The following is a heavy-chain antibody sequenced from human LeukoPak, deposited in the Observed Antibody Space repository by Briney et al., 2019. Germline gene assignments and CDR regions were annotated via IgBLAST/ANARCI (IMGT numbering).Heavy chain of an antibody. CDR1: GGSISSYY. Sequence: TSETLSLTCTVSGGSISSYYWSWIRQPPGKGLEWIGYIYYSGSTNYNPSLKSRVTISVDTSKNQFSLKLSSVTAADTAVYYCARQGGGWLQLLDYWGQGTLVTVSS. CDR2: IYYSGST. V-gene: IGHV4-59*08. J-gene: IGHJ4*02. D-gene: IGHD5-24*01. CDR3: ARQGGGWLQLLDY.